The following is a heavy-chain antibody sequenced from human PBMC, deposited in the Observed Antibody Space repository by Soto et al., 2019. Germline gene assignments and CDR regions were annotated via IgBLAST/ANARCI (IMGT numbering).Heavy chain of an antibody. J-gene: IGHJ6*02. V-gene: IGHV3-30-3*01. Sequence: GGSLRLSCAASGFTFSSYAMHWVHQAPGKGLEWVAVISYDGSNKYYADSVKGRFTISRDNSKNTLYLQMNSLRAEDTAVYYCARDSGPPRVYYYYGMDVWGQGTTVTVSS. D-gene: IGHD2-15*01. CDR1: GFTFSSYA. CDR3: ARDSGPPRVYYYYGMDV. CDR2: ISYDGSNK.